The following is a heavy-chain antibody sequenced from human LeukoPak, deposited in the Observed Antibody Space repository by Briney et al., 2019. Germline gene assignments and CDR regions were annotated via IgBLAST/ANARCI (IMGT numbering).Heavy chain of an antibody. V-gene: IGHV1-8*01. D-gene: IGHD4-23*01. CDR2: LNPASGTA. CDR1: GYSFTGYD. CDR3: AKGLGSNLNTNNWFAP. Sequence: ASVKVSCKASGYSFTGYDINWVRQATGQGLEWMGWLNPASGTAGYAQKFQGRITMTRSTSTTTAYMELSSLRADDTAVYYCAKGLGSNLNTNNWFAPWGQGTPVTVSS. J-gene: IGHJ5*02.